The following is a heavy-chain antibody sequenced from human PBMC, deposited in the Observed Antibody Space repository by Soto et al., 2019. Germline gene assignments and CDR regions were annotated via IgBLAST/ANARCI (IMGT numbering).Heavy chain of an antibody. D-gene: IGHD3-3*01. Sequence: SETLSLTCTVSGGSISSYYWSWIRQPPGKGLEWIGYIYYSGSTNYNPSLKSRVTISVDTSKNQFSLKLSSVTAADTAVYYCAREAHDFWSGYYMSWFDPWGQGTLVTVSS. CDR1: GGSISSYY. J-gene: IGHJ5*02. V-gene: IGHV4-59*01. CDR2: IYYSGST. CDR3: AREAHDFWSGYYMSWFDP.